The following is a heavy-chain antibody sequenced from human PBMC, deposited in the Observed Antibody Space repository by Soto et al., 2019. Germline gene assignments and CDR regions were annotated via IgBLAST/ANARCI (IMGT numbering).Heavy chain of an antibody. J-gene: IGHJ6*02. CDR1: GFTFSGSA. CDR3: SRNMTPEYSRSPPGSYYDGMDX. CDR2: IRTKVNCYAT. D-gene: IGHD6-6*01. Sequence: EGSLRLSCAASGFTFSGSAVHWVRQASGKGLEWVCRIRTKVNCYATAYAASVKGRFTISREDSENTAYLQMNSLKTEDTAVYYCSRNMTPEYSRSPPGSYYDGMDXWGQVTTFPVS. V-gene: IGHV3-73*01.